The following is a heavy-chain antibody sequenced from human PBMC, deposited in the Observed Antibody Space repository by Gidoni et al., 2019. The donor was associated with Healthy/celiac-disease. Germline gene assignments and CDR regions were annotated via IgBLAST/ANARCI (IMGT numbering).Heavy chain of an antibody. Sequence: QVQLQQWGAGLLKPSETLSLTCAVYGGSFSGYYWSWIRQPPGKGLEWIGEINHSGSTNYNPSLKSRVTISVDTSKNQFSLKLSSVTAADTAVYYCARRNSSGWYWGAFDIWGQGTMVTVSS. D-gene: IGHD6-19*01. V-gene: IGHV4-34*01. J-gene: IGHJ3*02. CDR3: ARRNSSGWYWGAFDI. CDR2: INHSGST. CDR1: GGSFSGYY.